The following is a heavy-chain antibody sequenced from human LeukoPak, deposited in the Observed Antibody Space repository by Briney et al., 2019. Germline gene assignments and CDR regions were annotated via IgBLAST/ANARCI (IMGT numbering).Heavy chain of an antibody. CDR2: MNPNSGNT. J-gene: IGHJ4*02. V-gene: IGHV1-8*03. CDR3: ARGGSSWYLDY. D-gene: IGHD6-13*01. CDR1: GYTFTSYD. Sequence: ASVKVSCKASGYTFTSYDINWVRQATGQGLEWMGWMNPNSGNTGYAQKFQGRVTITRNTSISTAYMELSRLRSDDTAVYYCARGGSSWYLDYWGQGTLVTVSS.